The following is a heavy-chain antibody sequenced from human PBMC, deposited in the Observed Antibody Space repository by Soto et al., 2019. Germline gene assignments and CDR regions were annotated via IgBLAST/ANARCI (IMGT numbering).Heavy chain of an antibody. CDR2: FDPEDGET. CDR1: GYTLTELS. Sequence: SCKVSGYTLTELSMHWVRQAPGKGLEWMGGFDPEDGETIYAQKFQGRVTMTEDTSTDTAYMELSSLRSEDTAVHYCATDLEYSSTLVLLGHYGMDVWGQGTTVTVSS. CDR3: ATDLEYSSTLVLLGHYGMDV. V-gene: IGHV1-24*01. J-gene: IGHJ6*02. D-gene: IGHD6-6*01.